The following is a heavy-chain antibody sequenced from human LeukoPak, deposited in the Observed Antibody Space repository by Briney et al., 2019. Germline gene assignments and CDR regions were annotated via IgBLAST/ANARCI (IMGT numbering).Heavy chain of an antibody. D-gene: IGHD4-17*01. V-gene: IGHV3-7*01. CDR3: ARELSTVTDDAFDI. CDR2: IKQDGSEK. J-gene: IGHJ3*02. CDR1: GFTFSIYW. Sequence: GGSLRLSCVASGFTFSIYWMTWVRQAPGKGLDGVANIKQDGSEKYYVDSVKGRFTISRDNAKNSLYLQMNSLRAEDTAVYYCARELSTVTDDAFDIWGQGTMVTVSS.